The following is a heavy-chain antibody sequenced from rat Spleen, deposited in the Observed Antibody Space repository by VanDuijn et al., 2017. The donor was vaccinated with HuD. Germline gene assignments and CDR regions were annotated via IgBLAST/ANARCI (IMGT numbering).Heavy chain of an antibody. CDR2: ITNTGGST. D-gene: IGHD1-5*01. CDR1: GFTFNNYW. Sequence: EVQLVESGGGLVQPGRSLKLSCVASGFTFNNYWMTWIRQAPGKGLEWVASITNTGGSTYYPDSVKGRFTISRDNAKSSLYLQMNSLKSEDTATYYCARGGGTTRDYYVMDAWGQGASVTVSS. V-gene: IGHV5-31*01. J-gene: IGHJ4*01. CDR3: ARGGGTTRDYYVMDA.